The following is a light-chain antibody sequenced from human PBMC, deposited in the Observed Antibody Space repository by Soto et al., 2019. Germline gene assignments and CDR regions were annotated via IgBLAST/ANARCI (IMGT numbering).Light chain of an antibody. J-gene: IGLJ2*01. CDR2: DVS. CDR1: SSDVGGYNY. Sequence: HSVLTQPASVYGSPGQSSTISCTGTSSDVGGYNYVSWYQQHPGKAPKLMIYDVSNRSSGVSNRFSGSKSGNTASLTISGLQAEDEADYYCSSYTSSRTSVVFGGGTKLTVL. CDR3: SSYTSSRTSVV. V-gene: IGLV2-14*01.